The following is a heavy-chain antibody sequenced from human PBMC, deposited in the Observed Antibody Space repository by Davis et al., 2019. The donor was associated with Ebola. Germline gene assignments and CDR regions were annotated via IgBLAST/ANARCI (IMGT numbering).Heavy chain of an antibody. D-gene: IGHD5-12*01. Sequence: AASVKVSYKASGYTFTSYGISWVRQAPGQGLEWMGWISAYNGNTNYAQKLQGRVTMTTDTSTSTAYMELRSLRSEDTAVYYCARSRGSGYDYYYYGMDVWGQGTTVTVSS. CDR3: ARSRGSGYDYYYYGMDV. CDR1: GYTFTSYG. CDR2: ISAYNGNT. J-gene: IGHJ6*02. V-gene: IGHV1-18*01.